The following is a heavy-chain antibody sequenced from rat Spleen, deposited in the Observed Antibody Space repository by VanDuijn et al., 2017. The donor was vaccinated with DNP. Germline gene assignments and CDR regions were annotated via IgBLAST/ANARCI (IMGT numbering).Heavy chain of an antibody. CDR3: ARDLIIRDTTSAMDA. J-gene: IGHJ4*01. CDR2: MSSGGST. D-gene: IGHD4-3*01. V-gene: IGHV2-6*01. Sequence: QVQLKESGPGLVQPSQTLSLTCTVSGFSLTSYTVSWVRQPPGKGLEWIASMSSGGSTYYNSALKSRLSFSKATSKSQVFLKLNSLQTEDTATYYCARDLIIRDTTSAMDAWGPGTSVTVSS. CDR1: GFSLTSYT.